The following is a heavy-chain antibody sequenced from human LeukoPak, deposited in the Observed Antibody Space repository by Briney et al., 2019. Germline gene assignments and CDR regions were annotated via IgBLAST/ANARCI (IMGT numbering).Heavy chain of an antibody. Sequence: GGSLRLSCTASGFIFNIYTMNWVRQAPGKGLEWISYISGDSGVIHYADSVEGRFTISRDNAKKSLFLQMDSLRAEDTAIYYCADLGAGLSWGQGTLVTVSS. J-gene: IGHJ4*02. CDR1: GFIFNIYT. CDR3: ADLGAGLS. CDR2: ISGDSGVI. V-gene: IGHV3-48*01. D-gene: IGHD6-13*01.